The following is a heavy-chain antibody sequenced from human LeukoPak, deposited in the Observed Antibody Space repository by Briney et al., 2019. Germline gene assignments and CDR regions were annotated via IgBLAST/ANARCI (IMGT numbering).Heavy chain of an antibody. CDR2: IYYSGST. CDR3: ARLLNDYGDLYFDY. CDR1: GGSISSSSYY. J-gene: IGHJ4*02. D-gene: IGHD4-17*01. V-gene: IGHV4-39*01. Sequence: TSETLSLTCTVSGGSISSSSYYWGWIRQPPGKGLEWIGSIYYSGSTYYNPSLKSRVTISVDTSKNQFSLKLSSVTAADTAVYYCARLLNDYGDLYFDYWGQGTLVTVSS.